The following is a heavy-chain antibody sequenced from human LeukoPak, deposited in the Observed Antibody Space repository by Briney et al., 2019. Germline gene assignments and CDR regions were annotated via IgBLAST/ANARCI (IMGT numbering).Heavy chain of an antibody. J-gene: IGHJ4*02. D-gene: IGHD2-21*01. CDR1: GGSIGSYY. V-gene: IGHV4-59*01. CDR2: IFYTGST. CDR3: ARARRPSIYYFDD. Sequence: KPSETLSLTCTVSGGSIGSYYWSWIRQPPGKGLEWIGYIFYTGSTNYNSSLKSRVTISIDTSKNQFSLSLSSVTAADTAVYYCARARRPSIYYFDDWGQGTLVTVSS.